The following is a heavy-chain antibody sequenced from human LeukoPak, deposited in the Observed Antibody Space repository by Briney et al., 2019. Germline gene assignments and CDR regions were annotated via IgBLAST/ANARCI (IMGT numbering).Heavy chain of an antibody. Sequence: ASETLSLTCTVSGGSISSGGYYWSWIRQHPGKGLEWIGYIYYSGRTNYNPSLESRVTMSVDMSENHISLKLTSVTAADTAVYYCAREGGPYRPLDYSGQGTLVTVSS. CDR1: GGSISSGGYY. CDR2: IYYSGRT. V-gene: IGHV4-31*03. CDR3: AREGGPYRPLDY. J-gene: IGHJ4*02.